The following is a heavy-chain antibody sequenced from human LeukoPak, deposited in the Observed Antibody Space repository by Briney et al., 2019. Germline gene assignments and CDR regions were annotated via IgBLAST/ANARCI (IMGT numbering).Heavy chain of an antibody. J-gene: IGHJ4*02. Sequence: PGGSLRLSCAASGFTFSSYAMSWVRQAPGKGLEWVSAISGSGGSTYYADSVKGRFTISRDNSKNTLHLQMNSLRAEDTAVYYCAKDLRSSQVIDYWGQGTLVTVSS. CDR3: AKDLRSSQVIDY. D-gene: IGHD6-13*01. V-gene: IGHV3-23*01. CDR1: GFTFSSYA. CDR2: ISGSGGST.